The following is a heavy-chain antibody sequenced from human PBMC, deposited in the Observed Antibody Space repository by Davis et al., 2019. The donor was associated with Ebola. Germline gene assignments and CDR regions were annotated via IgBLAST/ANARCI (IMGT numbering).Heavy chain of an antibody. CDR1: GFTFSSYG. Sequence: GGSLRLSCAASGFTFSSYGMFWVRQAPGKGMEWVAVISPDGSDKNYADSVKGRFTISRDNSKNTVSLQMSSLRAEDTAIYYCARADAIMGYYFDYWGQGTLVTVSS. D-gene: IGHD3-16*01. V-gene: IGHV3-30*03. CDR2: ISPDGSDK. CDR3: ARADAIMGYYFDY. J-gene: IGHJ4*02.